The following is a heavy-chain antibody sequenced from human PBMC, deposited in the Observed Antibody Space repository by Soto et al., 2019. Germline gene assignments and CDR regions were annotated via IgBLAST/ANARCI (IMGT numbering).Heavy chain of an antibody. Sequence: EVQLLESGGGLIQPGGSLRLSCGASGFTFSSYAMNWVRQAPGKGLEWVSAISPSGGNTYNTYYADSVKGRFTISRDNSNNTLSLQMNSLRDEDTAVYYCARSGSHSYFQHWGLGTLVTVSS. CDR3: ARSGSHSYFQH. D-gene: IGHD3-10*01. CDR2: ISPSGGNTYNT. CDR1: GFTFSSYA. V-gene: IGHV3-23*01. J-gene: IGHJ1*01.